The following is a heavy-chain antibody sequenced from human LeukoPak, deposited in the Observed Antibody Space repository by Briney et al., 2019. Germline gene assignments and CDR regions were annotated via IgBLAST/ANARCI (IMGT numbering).Heavy chain of an antibody. CDR1: GGSISSGDYY. Sequence: SETLSLTCTVSGGSISSGDYYRSWIRQPPGKGLEWIGYIYYSGSTNYNPSLKSRVTISVDTSKNQFSLKLSSVTAADTAVYYCARVRKPAYYYYYMDVWGKGTTVTVSS. D-gene: IGHD2-2*01. CDR3: ARVRKPAYYYYYMDV. CDR2: IYYSGST. J-gene: IGHJ6*03. V-gene: IGHV4-61*08.